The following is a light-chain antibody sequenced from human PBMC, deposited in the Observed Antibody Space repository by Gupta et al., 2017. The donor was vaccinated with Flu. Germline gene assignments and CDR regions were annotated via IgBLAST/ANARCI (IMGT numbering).Light chain of an antibody. V-gene: IGKV3-15*01. Sequence: EIVMTQSPATLSASPGERAALSCRASQSVSSNLAWYQQKPGQAPRLLFYGASTRATGIPARFSGSGSGTEFTLTISSLQSEDFAVYYCQQYDNWPLAFGGGTKVEIK. CDR3: QQYDNWPLA. J-gene: IGKJ4*01. CDR1: QSVSSN. CDR2: GAS.